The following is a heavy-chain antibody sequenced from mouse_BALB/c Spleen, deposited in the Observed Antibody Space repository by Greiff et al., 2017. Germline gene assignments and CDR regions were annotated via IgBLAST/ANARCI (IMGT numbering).Heavy chain of an antibody. CDR1: GFNIKDTY. CDR3: ARKGYWYFDV. V-gene: IGHV14-3*02. J-gene: IGHJ1*01. CDR2: IDPANGNT. Sequence: VQLKESGAELVKPGASVKLSCTASGFNIKDTYMHWVKQRPEQGLEWIGRIDPANGNTKYDPKFQGKATITADTSSNTAYLQLSSLTSEDTAVYYCARKGYWYFDVWGAGTTVTVSS.